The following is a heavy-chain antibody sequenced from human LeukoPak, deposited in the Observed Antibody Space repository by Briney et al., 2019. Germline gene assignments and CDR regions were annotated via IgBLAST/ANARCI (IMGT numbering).Heavy chain of an antibody. V-gene: IGHV1-2*02. Sequence: ASVNVSCKASGYTFTGYYMHWVRQASGQGLEAMRWINPNSGGTNKAQKLQGRVTMTRDTSISTAYMELSRLRSDDTVVYYGARGGAARLFRGQGTPVTVSS. D-gene: IGHD6-6*01. J-gene: IGHJ4*02. CDR1: GYTFTGYY. CDR3: ARGGAARLF. CDR2: INPNSGGT.